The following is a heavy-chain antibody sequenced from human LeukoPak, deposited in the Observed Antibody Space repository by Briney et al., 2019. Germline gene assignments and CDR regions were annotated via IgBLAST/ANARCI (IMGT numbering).Heavy chain of an antibody. D-gene: IGHD3-22*01. V-gene: IGHV3-48*03. CDR2: ISGSGNTI. CDR3: ARGGNIGYNYNAFDI. CDR1: RFTFSNYD. J-gene: IGHJ3*02. Sequence: GGSLRLSCAASRFTFSNYDMNWVRQAPGKGLEWVSYISGSGNTIYYADSVRGRFTISRDNAKNSLYLQMNGLRAEDTAVYYCARGGNIGYNYNAFDIWGQGTMVTVSS.